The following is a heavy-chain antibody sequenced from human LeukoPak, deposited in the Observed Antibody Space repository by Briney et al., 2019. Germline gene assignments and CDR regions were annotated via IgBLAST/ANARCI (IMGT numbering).Heavy chain of an antibody. CDR2: FDPEDGET. J-gene: IGHJ4*02. V-gene: IGHV1-24*01. D-gene: IGHD5-12*01. CDR3: ATGPYSGYDSGSSDY. CDR1: GYTLTELS. Sequence: ASVKVSCKVSGYTLTELSLHWVRQAPGKGLEWMGGFDPEDGETIYAQKFQGRVTMTEDTSTDTAYMELSSLKSEATAVYYCATGPYSGYDSGSSDYWGQGTLVTVSS.